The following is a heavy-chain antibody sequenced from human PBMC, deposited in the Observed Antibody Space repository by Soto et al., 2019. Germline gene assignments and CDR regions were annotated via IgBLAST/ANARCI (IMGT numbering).Heavy chain of an antibody. D-gene: IGHD2-15*01. J-gene: IGHJ1*01. CDR2: ISYDGSNK. CDR1: GFTFSSYG. Sequence: GGSLRLSCAASGFTFSSYGMHWVRQAPGKGLEWVAVISYDGSNKYYADSVKGRFTISRDNSKNTLYLQMNSLRAEDTAVYYCAKDSMDCSGGSCYLGEYFQHWGQGTLVTVSS. CDR3: AKDSMDCSGGSCYLGEYFQH. V-gene: IGHV3-30*18.